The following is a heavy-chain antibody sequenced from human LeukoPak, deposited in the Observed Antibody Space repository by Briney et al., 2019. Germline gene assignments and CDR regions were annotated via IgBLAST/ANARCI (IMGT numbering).Heavy chain of an antibody. CDR2: IGISSGNT. V-gene: IGHV3-21*05. J-gene: IGHJ3*02. CDR1: GFTFSDYS. CDR3: TRDYNYAFEI. D-gene: IGHD1-1*01. Sequence: PGGSLRLSCAASGFTFSDYSMNWVRQAPGKGLEWFSDIGISSGNTKYADSVKGRFTIPRDNAKNTLYLQMNSLLAQDTAVYYWTRDYNYAFEIWGQGTMVTVS.